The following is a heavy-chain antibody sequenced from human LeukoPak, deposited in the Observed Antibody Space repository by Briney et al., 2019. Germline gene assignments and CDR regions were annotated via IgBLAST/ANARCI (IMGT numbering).Heavy chain of an antibody. D-gene: IGHD6-19*01. CDR1: GFTFSSYS. CDR2: ISSSSSYI. Sequence: GSLRLSCAASGFTFSSYSMNWVRQAPGKGLEWVSSISSSSSYIYYADSVKGRFTISRDNAKNSLYLQTNSLRAEDTAVYYCARVPSSGWFPLDYWGQGTLVTVSS. CDR3: ARVPSSGWFPLDY. J-gene: IGHJ4*02. V-gene: IGHV3-21*01.